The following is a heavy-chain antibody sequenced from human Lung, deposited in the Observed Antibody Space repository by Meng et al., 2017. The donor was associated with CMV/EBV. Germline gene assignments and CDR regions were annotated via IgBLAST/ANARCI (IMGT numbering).Heavy chain of an antibody. D-gene: IGHD2-8*01. CDR2: IHDIGTT. J-gene: IGHJ5*02. CDR1: GGSIGTGDFY. Sequence: SXTLSLXCAVSGGSIGTGDFYWTWIRQPPGRGLEWIGYIHDIGTTYYNPSLKSRLTISKDTSKNQFSLILASVTAADTAVYFCATGYCNDGECYRQGDAFDPXGQGXLVTVSS. CDR3: ATGYCNDGECYRQGDAFDP. V-gene: IGHV4-30-4*02.